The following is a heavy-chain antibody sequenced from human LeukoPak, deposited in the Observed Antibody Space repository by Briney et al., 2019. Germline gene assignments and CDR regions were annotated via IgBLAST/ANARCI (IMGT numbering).Heavy chain of an antibody. CDR1: GGSIGSYY. CDR3: ARGRSSGWNKSYYYYGMDV. CDR2: INHSGST. Sequence: SETLSLTCTVSGGSIGSYYWSWIRQPPGKGLEWIGEINHSGSTNYNPYLKSRVTISVDTSKNQFSLKLSSVTAADTAVYYCARGRSSGWNKSYYYYGMDVWGQGTTVTVSS. V-gene: IGHV4-34*01. D-gene: IGHD6-19*01. J-gene: IGHJ6*02.